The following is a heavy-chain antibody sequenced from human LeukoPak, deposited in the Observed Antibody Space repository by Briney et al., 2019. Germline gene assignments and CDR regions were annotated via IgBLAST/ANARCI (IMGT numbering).Heavy chain of an antibody. V-gene: IGHV1-2*02. CDR2: INPNSGGT. D-gene: IGHD1-26*01. CDR3: ARGRLGGAKSPFDI. Sequence: GASVKVSCKASGYTFTGYYMHWVRQAPGQGLEWMGWINPNSGGTNYAQKFQGRVTMTRDTSISTAYMELSRLRSDDTAVYYCARGRLGGAKSPFDIWGQGTMVTVSS. CDR1: GYTFTGYY. J-gene: IGHJ3*02.